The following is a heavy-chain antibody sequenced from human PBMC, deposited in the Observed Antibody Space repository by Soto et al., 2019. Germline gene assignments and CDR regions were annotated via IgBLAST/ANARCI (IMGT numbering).Heavy chain of an antibody. J-gene: IGHJ2*01. D-gene: IGHD6-13*01. CDR3: AKDRVAAGSWYFDL. V-gene: IGHV3-23*04. CDR2: ISGSGGST. Sequence: VQLVESGGGVVQPGRSLRLSCAASGFTFSSYAMHWVRQAPGKGLEWVSAISGSGGSTYYADSVKGRFTISRDNSKNTLYLQMNSLRAEDTAVYYCAKDRVAAGSWYFDLWGRGTLVTVSS. CDR1: GFTFSSYA.